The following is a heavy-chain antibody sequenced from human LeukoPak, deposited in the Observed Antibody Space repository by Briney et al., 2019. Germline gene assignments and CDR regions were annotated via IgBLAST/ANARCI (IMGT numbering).Heavy chain of an antibody. D-gene: IGHD1-26*01. Sequence: SETLSLTCTVSGGSISSSSYYWGWIRQPPGKGLEWIGSIYYSGSTYYNPSLKSRVTISVDTSKNQFSLKLSSVTAADTAVYYCAVGLYSGSYYDYWGQGTLVTVSS. J-gene: IGHJ4*02. CDR2: IYYSGST. CDR1: GGSISSSSYY. CDR3: AVGLYSGSYYDY. V-gene: IGHV4-39*01.